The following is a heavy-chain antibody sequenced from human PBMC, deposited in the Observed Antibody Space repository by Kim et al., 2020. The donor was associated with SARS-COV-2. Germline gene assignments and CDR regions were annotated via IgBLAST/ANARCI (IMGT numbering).Heavy chain of an antibody. V-gene: IGHV5-51*01. D-gene: IGHD3-10*01. Sequence: GESLKISCKGSGYSFTNSWIGWVRQMPGKGLEWMGIIYPDDSDTRYSPSFQGQVTISADKSITTAYLQWSSLKASDTAIYYCAKHLNYYGSGRYFDYWGQGTLVTVSS. CDR1: GYSFTNSW. J-gene: IGHJ4*02. CDR2: IYPDDSDT. CDR3: AKHLNYYGSGRYFDY.